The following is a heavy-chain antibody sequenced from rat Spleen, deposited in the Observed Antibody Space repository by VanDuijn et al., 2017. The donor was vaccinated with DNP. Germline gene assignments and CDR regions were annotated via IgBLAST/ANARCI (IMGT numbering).Heavy chain of an antibody. CDR3: ARRGRLG. J-gene: IGHJ2*01. CDR2: ISYDGSST. Sequence: EVQLVESGGGLVQPGRSLKLSCAASGFTFSDYNMAWVRQAPKKGLEWVATISYDGSSTYYRDSVKGRFTISRDNAKSTLYLKRDSLRSEDTATYYCARRGRLGWGQGVMVTVSS. V-gene: IGHV5-7*01. CDR1: GFTFSDYN.